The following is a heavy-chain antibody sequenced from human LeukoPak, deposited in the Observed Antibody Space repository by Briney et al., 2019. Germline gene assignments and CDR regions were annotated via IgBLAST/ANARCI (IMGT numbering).Heavy chain of an antibody. D-gene: IGHD5-12*01. J-gene: IGHJ4*02. V-gene: IGHV4-38-2*01. CDR1: GYSLSSGYY. CDR3: ARVRPIVAPGGIFDY. Sequence: PSETLSLTCAVSGYSLSSGYYWGWIRQPPGKGLEWIGSIYQSGSTYNNPSLKSRVTISVDTSKNQFSLKLSSVTAADTAVYYCARVRPIVAPGGIFDYWGQGTLVTVSS. CDR2: IYQSGST.